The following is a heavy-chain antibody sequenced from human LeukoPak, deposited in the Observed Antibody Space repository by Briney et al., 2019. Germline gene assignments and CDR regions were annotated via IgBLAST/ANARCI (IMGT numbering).Heavy chain of an antibody. Sequence: SVKVSCKASGGTFSSYAISWVRQAPGQGLELMGGIIPIFGTANYAQKFQGRVTITTDESTSTAYMELSSLRSEDTAVYYCASTGVTTTLVTLYYYYYYMDVWGKGTTVTVSS. CDR2: IIPIFGTA. CDR1: GGTFSSYA. D-gene: IGHD3-22*01. V-gene: IGHV1-69*05. J-gene: IGHJ6*03. CDR3: ASTGVTTTLVTLYYYYYYMDV.